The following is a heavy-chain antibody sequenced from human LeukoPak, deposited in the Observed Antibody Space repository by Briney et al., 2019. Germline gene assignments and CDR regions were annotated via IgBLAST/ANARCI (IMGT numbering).Heavy chain of an antibody. V-gene: IGHV3-23*01. CDR1: GFSFSDYA. Sequence: PGGSLRLSCAASGFSFSDYAMTWVRQAPGKGLGWVSTISSGDGITYYADSVKGRFTISRDDSKNTLYLQMNSLRAEDTAIYYCSKRPGKAAAGPFDPWGQGTLVPVSS. CDR2: ISSGDGIT. CDR3: SKRPGKAAAGPFDP. D-gene: IGHD6-13*01. J-gene: IGHJ5*02.